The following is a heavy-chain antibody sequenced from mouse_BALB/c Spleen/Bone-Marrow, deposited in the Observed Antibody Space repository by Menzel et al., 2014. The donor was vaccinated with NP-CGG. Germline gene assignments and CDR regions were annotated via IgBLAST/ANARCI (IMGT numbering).Heavy chain of an antibody. CDR1: GFDFSRYW. J-gene: IGHJ2*01. V-gene: IGHV4-1*02. CDR2: INPESSTI. D-gene: IGHD1-2*01. CDR3: TRLTYYGLSDY. Sequence: EVMLVESGGGLVQPGGSLKLSCTASGFDFSRYWMSWVRQAPGKGLQWIGEINPESSTINYTPSLKDKFIISRDNAKNTLYLQMSKVRSVDTALYYCTRLTYYGLSDYWGQGTTLTVSS.